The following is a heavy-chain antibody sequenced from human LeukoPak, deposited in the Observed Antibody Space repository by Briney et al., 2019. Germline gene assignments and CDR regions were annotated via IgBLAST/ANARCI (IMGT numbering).Heavy chain of an antibody. Sequence: SGPALVKPPQTLTLTCTFSGFSLSTSGMCVSWIRQPPGKALEWLALIDWDDDKYYSTSLKTRLTISKDTSKNQVVLTMTNMDPVDTATYYCARNHPYSSSWYWDVWGKGTTVTVSS. V-gene: IGHV2-70*01. CDR3: ARNHPYSSSWYWDV. J-gene: IGHJ6*04. CDR2: IDWDDDK. CDR1: GFSLSTSGMC. D-gene: IGHD6-13*01.